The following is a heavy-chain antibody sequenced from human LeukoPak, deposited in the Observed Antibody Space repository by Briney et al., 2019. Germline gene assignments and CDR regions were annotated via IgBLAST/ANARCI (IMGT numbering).Heavy chain of an antibody. J-gene: IGHJ4*02. V-gene: IGHV3-23*01. Sequence: GGSLRLSCTASGFTFGDYAMTWVRQAPGKGLEWVSAISGSGGSTYYADSVKGRFTISRDNSKNTLYLQMNSLRAEDTAVYYCAKGDSTVHIFYYFDYWGQGTLVTVSS. CDR2: ISGSGGST. D-gene: IGHD4-17*01. CDR3: AKGDSTVHIFYYFDY. CDR1: GFTFGDYA.